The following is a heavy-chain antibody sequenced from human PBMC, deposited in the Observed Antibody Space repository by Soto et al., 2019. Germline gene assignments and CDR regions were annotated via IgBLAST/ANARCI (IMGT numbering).Heavy chain of an antibody. CDR1: GGSICRSSYY. Sequence: QMHLQESGPGLVKPPETLSLTCAVSGGSICRSSYYWGWVRQPPGQGLEWIGSVYYTGTTYYNPSLKSRVSISVDTSGNQISLTVTSVTAADTAVYYCARHPFWYFDLWGRGSLVSVSS. CDR3: ARHPFWYFDL. V-gene: IGHV4-39*01. CDR2: VYYTGTT. J-gene: IGHJ2*01.